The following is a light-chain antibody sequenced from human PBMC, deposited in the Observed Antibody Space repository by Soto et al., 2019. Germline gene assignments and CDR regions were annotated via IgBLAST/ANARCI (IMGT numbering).Light chain of an antibody. V-gene: IGKV1-27*01. Sequence: IQMTQSPSSLSASVGDRVTSTCRASQGISNYLAWYQQKPGKVPKLLIYAASTLQSGVPSRFSGSGSGTDFTLTISSLQPEDVATYYCQKYNSAPQTFGQGTKVDIK. CDR1: QGISNY. J-gene: IGKJ1*01. CDR3: QKYNSAPQT. CDR2: AAS.